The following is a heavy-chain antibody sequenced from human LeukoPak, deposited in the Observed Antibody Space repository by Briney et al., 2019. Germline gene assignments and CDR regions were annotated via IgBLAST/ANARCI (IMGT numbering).Heavy chain of an antibody. CDR1: GFTFSDYY. CDR3: AAAAGTIWFDP. J-gene: IGHJ5*02. D-gene: IGHD6-13*01. V-gene: IGHV3-11*01. Sequence: NPEGSLRLSCAASGFTFSDYYMSWIRQAPGKGLELVSYISSSGSTIYYADSVKGRFTISRDNAKNSLYLQMNSLRAEDTAVYYCAAAAGTIWFDPWGQGTLVTVSS. CDR2: ISSSGSTI.